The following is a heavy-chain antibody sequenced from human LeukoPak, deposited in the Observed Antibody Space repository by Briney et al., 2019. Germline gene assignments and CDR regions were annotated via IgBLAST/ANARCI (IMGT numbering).Heavy chain of an antibody. CDR2: IIPIFGTA. V-gene: IGHV1-69*13. CDR3: ARIVPAAINWLDP. J-gene: IGHJ5*02. Sequence: SVKVSCKASGGTFSSHAISWVRQAPGQGLEWMGGIIPIFGTADYEQNFQGRVTITVDESTSTAYMELSSLRSEDTAVYYCARIVPAAINWLDPWGQGTLVTVSS. CDR1: GGTFSSHA. D-gene: IGHD2-2*01.